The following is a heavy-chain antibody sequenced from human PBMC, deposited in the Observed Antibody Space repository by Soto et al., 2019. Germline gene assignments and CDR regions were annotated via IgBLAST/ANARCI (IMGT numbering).Heavy chain of an antibody. V-gene: IGHV3-23*01. CDR1: GFTFDIYA. J-gene: IGHJ6*02. CDR3: AKHSGYDHYYDMDV. CDR2: IIGSGGTP. Sequence: EVQLLESGGGLVQHGGFLRLYCAASGFTFDIYAMSWVRQAPGKGLEWVSTIIGSGGTPYYADSVKGRFTISRDNSKNTLYVQMNSLRADDTAEYYCAKHSGYDHYYDMDVWGQGTTVTVSS. D-gene: IGHD5-12*01.